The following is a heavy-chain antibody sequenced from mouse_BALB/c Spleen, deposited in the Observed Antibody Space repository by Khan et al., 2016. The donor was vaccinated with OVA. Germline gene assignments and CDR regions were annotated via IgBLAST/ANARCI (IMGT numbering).Heavy chain of an antibody. CDR2: ILYSGST. CDR1: GDSITSGY. V-gene: IGHV3-8*02. D-gene: IGHD2-14*01. CDR3: ARSTKRYAFAY. J-gene: IGHJ3*01. Sequence: EVQLQESGPSLVKPSQTLSLTCSVTGDSITSGYWCWIRKFPGNKLEYMGYILYSGSTYYKPSPKSRISITRHTSQNQYYLQLNAVTTEDTATYYCARSTKRYAFAYWGQGTLVTVSA.